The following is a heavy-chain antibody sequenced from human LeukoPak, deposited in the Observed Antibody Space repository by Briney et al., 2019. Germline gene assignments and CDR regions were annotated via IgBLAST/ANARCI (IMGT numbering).Heavy chain of an antibody. D-gene: IGHD3-22*01. J-gene: IGHJ4*02. CDR1: GFTFSNAW. CDR2: IKSKTDGGTT. V-gene: IGHV3-15*01. Sequence: GGSLRLSCAASGFTFSNAWMSWVRQAPGKGLEWVGRIKSKTDGGTTDYAAPVKGRFTISRDDSKNTLYLQMNSLKTEDTAVYYCTTEVRRTYYYDITGGYWGQGTLVTVSS. CDR3: TTEVRRTYYYDITGGY.